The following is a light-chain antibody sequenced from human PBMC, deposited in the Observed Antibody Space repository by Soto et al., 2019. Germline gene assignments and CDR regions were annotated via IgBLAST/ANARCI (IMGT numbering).Light chain of an antibody. J-gene: IGKJ1*01. CDR1: QGLNSY. CDR3: QQLNSYPRT. V-gene: IGKV1-9*01. CDR2: AAS. Sequence: DIQLTQSPSVLSASVGDRVTITCRASQGLNSYLAWYQQKPGKVPNLLIYAASTLHSGGPSRFSGSGSVTEFTLPIRSLQPEDFATYYYQQLNSYPRTFGQGNKVEIK.